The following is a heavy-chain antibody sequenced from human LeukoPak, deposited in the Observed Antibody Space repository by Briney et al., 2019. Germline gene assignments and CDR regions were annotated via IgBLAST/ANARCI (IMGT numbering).Heavy chain of an antibody. CDR1: GYTFSVYY. V-gene: IGHV1-2*02. CDR2: INPSGGGT. J-gene: IGHJ4*02. CDR3: ARRYCSGGSCYPDY. D-gene: IGHD2-15*01. Sequence: ASVKVSCKASGYTFSVYYIHWGRQAPGQGLEWMGWINPSGGGTKYAQKFQGRVTMTRDTSISTAYMDLSTLTSDDTAVYFCARRYCSGGSCYPDYWGQGTLVTVSS.